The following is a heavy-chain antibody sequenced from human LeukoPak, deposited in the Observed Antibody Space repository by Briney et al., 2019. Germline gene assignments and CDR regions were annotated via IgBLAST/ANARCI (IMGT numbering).Heavy chain of an antibody. Sequence: SETLSLTCRVSGASISGGTYYWGWIRQPPGKGLEWIGSIYYTGSTYDNPSLKSHVTISVDTSKNQFSLKLSSVTAADTAVYYCARRGGSGRAFDYWGQGTLVTVSS. CDR2: IYYTGST. CDR3: ARRGGSGRAFDY. J-gene: IGHJ4*02. CDR1: GASISGGTYY. V-gene: IGHV4-39*01. D-gene: IGHD1-26*01.